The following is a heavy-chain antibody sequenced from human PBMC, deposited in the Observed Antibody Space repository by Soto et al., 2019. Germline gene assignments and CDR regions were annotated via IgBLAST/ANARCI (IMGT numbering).Heavy chain of an antibody. Sequence: QVQLVQSGAEVKKPGSSVKVSCKASGGTFSSYTISWVRQAPGQGLEWMGRIIPILGIANYAQKFQVRVTITADKSTSTAYMELSSLRSEDTAVYYCARSRYGDYSTYFGYWGQGTLVTVSS. CDR2: IIPILGIA. CDR3: ARSRYGDYSTYFGY. D-gene: IGHD4-17*01. J-gene: IGHJ4*02. V-gene: IGHV1-69*02. CDR1: GGTFSSYT.